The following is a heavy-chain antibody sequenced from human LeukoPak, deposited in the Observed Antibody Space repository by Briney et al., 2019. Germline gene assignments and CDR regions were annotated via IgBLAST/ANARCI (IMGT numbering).Heavy chain of an antibody. V-gene: IGHV3-23*01. D-gene: IGHD4-23*01. CDR3: AKDIRGGNSGLFDY. CDR1: GITLSNYG. Sequence: GGSLRLSCAVSGITLSNYGMSWVRQAPGKGLEWVAGISGSGGSTNYADSVKGRFTISRDNLKNTLYLQMNSLRAEDTALYYCAKDIRGGNSGLFDYWGQGTLVTVSS. CDR2: ISGSGGST. J-gene: IGHJ4*02.